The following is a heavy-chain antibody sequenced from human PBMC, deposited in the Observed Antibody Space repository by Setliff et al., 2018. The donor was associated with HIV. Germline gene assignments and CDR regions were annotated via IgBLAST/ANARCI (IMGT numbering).Heavy chain of an antibody. J-gene: IGHJ6*03. V-gene: IGHV4-4*07. CDR1: GGSFSSYH. D-gene: IGHD3-10*01. Sequence: SETLSLTCTVSGGSFSSYHWSWIRHRAGKGLEWIGHIYASGSTKYNPSLESRVTMSVDTSRTRFSLKLRSVTAADTAVYYCARVGASGVPSTMDYYYYMDVWGKGTTVTVSS. CDR2: IYASGST. CDR3: ARVGASGVPSTMDYYYYMDV.